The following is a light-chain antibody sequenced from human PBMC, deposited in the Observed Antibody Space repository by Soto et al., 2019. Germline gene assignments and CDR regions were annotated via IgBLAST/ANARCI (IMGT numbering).Light chain of an antibody. Sequence: VLTQSPCTLSVSNGDRVSLSCRASQSVDINLAWYQQRAGQAPRLLVYGASTKATDMPGRFSGRGSGTELTLTINNLQSEDFAVYYCQQYRNWPRTFGQGTKVDIK. CDR3: QQYRNWPRT. CDR2: GAS. V-gene: IGKV3-15*01. J-gene: IGKJ1*01. CDR1: QSVDIN.